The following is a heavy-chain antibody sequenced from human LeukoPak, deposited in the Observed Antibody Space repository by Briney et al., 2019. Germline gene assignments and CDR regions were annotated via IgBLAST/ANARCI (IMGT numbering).Heavy chain of an antibody. V-gene: IGHV3-30-3*01. Sequence: GGSLRLSCAASGFTFSSYAMHWVRQAPGKGLEWVAVISYDGSNKYYADSVKGRFTISRDNSKNTLYLQMNSLRAEDTAVYYCAREQDPQIVSTIDFDDWGHVTLVTVCS. J-gene: IGHJ4*03. CDR1: GFTFSSYA. CDR2: ISYDGSNK. CDR3: AREQDPQIVSTIDFDD. D-gene: IGHD5/OR15-5a*01.